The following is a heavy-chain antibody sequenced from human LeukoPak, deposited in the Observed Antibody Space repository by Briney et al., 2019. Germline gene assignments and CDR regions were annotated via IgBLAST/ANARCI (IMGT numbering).Heavy chain of an antibody. CDR3: ARRGYSYGFDY. CDR2: IYYSGST. Sequence: PSETLSLTCTVSGGSISSSSYYWGWIRQPPGKGLEWIGYIYYSGSTNYNPSLKSRVTISVDTSKNQFSLKLSSVTAADTAVYYCARRGYSYGFDYWGQGTLVTVSS. D-gene: IGHD5-18*01. CDR1: GGSISSSSYY. V-gene: IGHV4-61*05. J-gene: IGHJ4*02.